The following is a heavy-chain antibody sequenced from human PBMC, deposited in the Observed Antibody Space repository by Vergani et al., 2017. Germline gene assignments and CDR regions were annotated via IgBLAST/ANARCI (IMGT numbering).Heavy chain of an antibody. V-gene: IGHV3-21*01. CDR2: ISSSSSYI. CDR1: GFTFSSYS. D-gene: IGHD2-2*01. J-gene: IGHJ6*02. Sequence: EVQLVESGGGLVKPGGSLRLSCAASGFTFSSYSMNWVRQAPGKGLEWVSSISSSSSYIYYADSVKGRFTISRDNAKNSLYLQMNSLRAEDTAVYYCARGVSGSPAFPTGNVMDVWGQGTTVTVSS. CDR3: ARGVSGSPAFPTGNVMDV.